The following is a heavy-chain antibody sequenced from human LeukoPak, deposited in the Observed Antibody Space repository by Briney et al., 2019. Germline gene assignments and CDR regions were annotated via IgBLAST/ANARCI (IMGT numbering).Heavy chain of an antibody. CDR1: GYSFTSYW. D-gene: IGHD3-3*01. CDR3: ARQGTIFGGWDWFDP. Sequence: GESLKISCKGSGYSFTSYWIGWVRQMPGKGLEWMGIIYPGDSDTRYSPSFQGQVTISADKSISTAYLQWSSLEASDTAMYYCARQGTIFGGWDWFDPWGQGTLVTVSS. V-gene: IGHV5-51*01. CDR2: IYPGDSDT. J-gene: IGHJ5*02.